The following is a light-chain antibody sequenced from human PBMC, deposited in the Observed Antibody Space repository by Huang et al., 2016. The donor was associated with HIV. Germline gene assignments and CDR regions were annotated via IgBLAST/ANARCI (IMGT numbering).Light chain of an antibody. CDR3: QQYDSSQGIS. Sequence: EIVLTQSPDTLSLSPGERATVSCRVSQTIKNIYLAWYQQKPCQGPRLLIYGASSRATDIPDRFSGSGSGTDFTLTINRLEPEYFAVYYCQQYDSSQGISFGQGTRLEMK. CDR2: GAS. J-gene: IGKJ5*01. V-gene: IGKV3-20*01. CDR1: QTIKNIY.